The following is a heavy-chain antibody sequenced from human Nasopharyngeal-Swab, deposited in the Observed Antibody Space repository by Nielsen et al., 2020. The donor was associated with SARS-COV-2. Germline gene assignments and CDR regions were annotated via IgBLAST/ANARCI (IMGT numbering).Heavy chain of an antibody. V-gene: IGHV4-38-2*02. D-gene: IGHD2-15*01. CDR3: AKVGGGYFDY. J-gene: IGHJ4*02. Sequence: SETLSLTCTVSGYSISSGYYWGWTRQPPGKGLEWIGSIYHSGSTYYNPSLKSRVTISVDTSKNQFSLKLSSVTAADTAVYYCAKVGGGYFDYWGQGTLVTVSS. CDR2: IYHSGST. CDR1: GYSISSGYY.